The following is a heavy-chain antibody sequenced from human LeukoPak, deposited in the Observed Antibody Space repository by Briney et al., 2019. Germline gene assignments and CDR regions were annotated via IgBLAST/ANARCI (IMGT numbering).Heavy chain of an antibody. J-gene: IGHJ6*03. D-gene: IGHD1-1*01. CDR2: ISSGGST. Sequence: GGSLRLSCAASGFTFSGYAMSWVRQAPGKGLEWVSLISSGGSTYYADSVKGRFTISRDNSKNTLYLQMNSLRAGDTAVYYCALGWNDPSRYYYYMDVWGKGTTVTVSS. CDR3: ALGWNDPSRYYYYMDV. CDR1: GFTFSGYA. V-gene: IGHV3-53*01.